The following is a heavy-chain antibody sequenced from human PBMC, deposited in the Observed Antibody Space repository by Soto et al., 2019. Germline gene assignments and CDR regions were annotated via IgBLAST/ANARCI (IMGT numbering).Heavy chain of an antibody. V-gene: IGHV3-23*01. Sequence: PGESLRLSCTASGVSYRPYAMSWVRQAPGKGLEWVSSISGSGATYYADSVKGRFTISRDNSKSTVYLQMNSLRAEDTAVYHCAKRDDLTTTFYYAMDVWGQGTMVTVSS. D-gene: IGHD1-1*01. CDR1: GVSYRPYA. CDR2: ISGSGAT. J-gene: IGHJ6*02. CDR3: AKRDDLTTTFYYAMDV.